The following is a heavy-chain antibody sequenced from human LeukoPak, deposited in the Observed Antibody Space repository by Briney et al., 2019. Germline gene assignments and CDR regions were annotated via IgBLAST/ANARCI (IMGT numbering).Heavy chain of an antibody. D-gene: IGHD6-13*01. J-gene: IGHJ4*02. CDR3: AKYWFSSSWFDY. CDR1: GFTSSSYA. V-gene: IGHV3-23*01. Sequence: GGSLRLSCAASGFTSSSYAMSWVRQAPGKGLEWVSAISGSGGSTYYADSVKGRFTISRDNSKNTLYLQMNSLRAEDTAVYYCAKYWFSSSWFDYWGQGTLVTVSS. CDR2: ISGSGGST.